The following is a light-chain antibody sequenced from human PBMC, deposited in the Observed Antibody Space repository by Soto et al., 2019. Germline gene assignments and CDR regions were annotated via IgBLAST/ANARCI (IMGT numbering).Light chain of an antibody. J-gene: IGLJ1*01. CDR3: QSYDSSLSGSYV. Sequence: ECRSPWSRVPYYYTWSSSNIGAGYDVHWYQQLPGTAPKLLIYGNSNRPSGVPDRFSGSKSGTSASLAITGLQAEDEADYYCQSYDSSLSGSYVFGTGTKVTVL. CDR1: SSNIGAGYD. CDR2: GNS. V-gene: IGLV1-40*01.